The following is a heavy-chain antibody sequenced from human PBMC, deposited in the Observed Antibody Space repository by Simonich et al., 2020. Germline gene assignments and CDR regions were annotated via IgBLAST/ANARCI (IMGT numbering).Heavy chain of an antibody. CDR3: ARGLIGGSYYY. Sequence: QVQLQQWGAGLLKPSETLSLTCAVYGGTFSGYYWSWIRQAPGKGLEWIGEINHSGSTDYNPSLKRRVTRSVDTSKNQFSLKLGSVTAADTAVYYCARGLIGGSYYYWGQGTLVTVSS. V-gene: IGHV4-34*01. D-gene: IGHD1-26*01. CDR2: INHSGST. CDR1: GGTFSGYY. J-gene: IGHJ4*02.